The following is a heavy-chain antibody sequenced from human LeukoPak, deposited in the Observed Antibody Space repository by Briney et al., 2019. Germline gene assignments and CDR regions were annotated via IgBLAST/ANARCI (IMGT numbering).Heavy chain of an antibody. V-gene: IGHV4-31*03. D-gene: IGHD2-21*02. CDR3: ARSLAYCGGDCRNWFDP. CDR2: IYYSGST. J-gene: IGHJ5*02. CDR1: GGSISSGGYY. Sequence: PSETLSLTCTVSGGSISSGGYYWSWIRQHPGKGLEWIGYIYYSGSTYYNPSLKSRVTISVDTSKNQFSLKLSSVTAADTAVYYCARSLAYCGGDCRNWFDPWGQGTLVTVSS.